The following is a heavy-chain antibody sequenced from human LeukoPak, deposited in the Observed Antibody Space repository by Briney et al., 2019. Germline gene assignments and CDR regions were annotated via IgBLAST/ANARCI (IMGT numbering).Heavy chain of an antibody. CDR3: ARQGRYYDILTGYLLRAHFDY. V-gene: IGHV4-39*01. Sequence: PSETLSLTCSVSGGSISGATYYWGWIRQPPGKGLELIACIYYNGDTYYMPSLRSRVTISVDTSKNQFSLSLSSVTAADTAVYYCARQGRYYDILTGYLLRAHFDYWGQGTLVTVSS. CDR1: GGSISGATYY. D-gene: IGHD3-9*01. J-gene: IGHJ4*02. CDR2: IYYNGDT.